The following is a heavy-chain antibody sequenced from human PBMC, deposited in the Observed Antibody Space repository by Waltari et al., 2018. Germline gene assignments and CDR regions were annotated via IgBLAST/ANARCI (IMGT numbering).Heavy chain of an antibody. J-gene: IGHJ6*02. D-gene: IGHD4-17*01. Sequence: QVQLVQSGASVEKPGSSVKVSCKASVGTFSSTSIRRVRQPPGQGIEWMGGIIPICGTANYAQKVQGRVTITADESTSTAYMELSSLRSEDTAVYYCARRTVTTPPYYYYGMDVWGQGTTVTVSS. V-gene: IGHV1-69*01. CDR3: ARRTVTTPPYYYYGMDV. CDR1: VGTFSSTS. CDR2: IIPICGTA.